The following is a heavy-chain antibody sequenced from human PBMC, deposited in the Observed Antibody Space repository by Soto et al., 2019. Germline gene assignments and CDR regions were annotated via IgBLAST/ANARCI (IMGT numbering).Heavy chain of an antibody. D-gene: IGHD4-17*01. CDR3: AGEPSDRMTAVSFDY. CDR2: IIPIFGTA. J-gene: IGHJ4*02. CDR1: GGTFSSYA. V-gene: IGHV1-69*01. Sequence: QVQLVQSGAEVKKPGSSVKVSCKASGGTFSSYAISWVRQAPGQGREWMGGIIPIFGTANYAQKFQGRVTITADESTSTAYMELSSLRSEDTAVYYCAGEPSDRMTAVSFDYWGQGTLVTVSS.